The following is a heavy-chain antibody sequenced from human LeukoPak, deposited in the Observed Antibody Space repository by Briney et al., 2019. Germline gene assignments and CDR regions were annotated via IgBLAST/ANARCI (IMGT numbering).Heavy chain of an antibody. CDR1: GGSIGSSNR. Sequence: PSGTLSLTCAVSGGSIGSSNRWSWVRQPPGKGLEWIGEIYHSGSTNYNPSLKSRVTISVDKSKNQFSLKLSSVTAADTAVYYCARTTVAWARDYYYYMDVWGKGTTVTISS. D-gene: IGHD4-11*01. CDR2: IYHSGST. J-gene: IGHJ6*03. CDR3: ARTTVAWARDYYYYMDV. V-gene: IGHV4-4*02.